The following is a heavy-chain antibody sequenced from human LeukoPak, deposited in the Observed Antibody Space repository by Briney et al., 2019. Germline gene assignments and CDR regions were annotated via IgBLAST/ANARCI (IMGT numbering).Heavy chain of an antibody. D-gene: IGHD2-21*02. Sequence: GGSLRLSCAASGFTFSDYYMSWIRQAPGKGLQWVSYISGSSSYTKNAHSVKGRFTISRDNAKNSVYLQMDGLRAEDTAVYYCARASVVVTARSTSLFDYWGQGTLVTVSS. CDR3: ARASVVVTARSTSLFDY. J-gene: IGHJ4*02. CDR2: ISGSSSYT. V-gene: IGHV3-11*05. CDR1: GFTFSDYY.